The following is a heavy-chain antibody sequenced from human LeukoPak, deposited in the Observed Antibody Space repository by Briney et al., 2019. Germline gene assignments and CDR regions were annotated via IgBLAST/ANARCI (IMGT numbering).Heavy chain of an antibody. CDR3: ARLVITWVTMIVVVDYLDY. CDR1: GGSISSSSYY. V-gene: IGHV4-39*01. Sequence: PSETLSLTCTVSGGSISSSSYYWGWIRQPPGKGLEWIGSIYYSGSTYYNPSLKSRVTISVETSKNQFSLKLSSVTAADTAVYYCARLVITWVTMIVVVDYLDYWGQGTLVTVSS. J-gene: IGHJ4*02. CDR2: IYYSGST. D-gene: IGHD3-22*01.